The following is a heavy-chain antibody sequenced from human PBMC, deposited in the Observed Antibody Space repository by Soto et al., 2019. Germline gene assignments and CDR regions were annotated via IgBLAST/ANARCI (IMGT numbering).Heavy chain of an antibody. V-gene: IGHV1-3*01. Sequence: QVQLVQSGAEVKKPGASVRVSCKASGYTFTAYAMDWVRQTPGQRLEWVGWINVGTGDTEYSQQFQGRVNITRDTSARTLYMELSSLRSEDTAVYYCARDDDTSMSAPLDYWGQGSLVNVSS. J-gene: IGHJ4*02. CDR1: GYTFTAYA. CDR3: ARDDDTSMSAPLDY. CDR2: INVGTGDT. D-gene: IGHD3-9*01.